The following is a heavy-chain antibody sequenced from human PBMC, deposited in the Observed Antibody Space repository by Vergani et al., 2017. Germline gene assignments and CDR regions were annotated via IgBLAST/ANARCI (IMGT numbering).Heavy chain of an antibody. D-gene: IGHD2-2*01. Sequence: QLLESGGGLIQPGGSLRLSCAASGFTFNSYAMTWVRQAPGKGLEWVSCINNNGGSTYYADSVKGRFTISRDNSKNTLYLQMTDLRAEDTATYYCAKVFGXTSCPYVVGAFYVWGHGTMVTVSS. CDR2: INNNGGST. V-gene: IGHV3-23*01. CDR3: AKVFGXTSCPYVVGAFYV. CDR1: GFTFNSYA. J-gene: IGHJ3*01.